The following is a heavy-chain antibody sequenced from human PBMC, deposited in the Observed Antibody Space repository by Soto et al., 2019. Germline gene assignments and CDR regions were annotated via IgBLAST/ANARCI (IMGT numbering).Heavy chain of an antibody. CDR2: MNPNSGNT. CDR1: GYTFTSYD. J-gene: IGHJ4*02. CDR3: ARGNMPWNSVLMGY. Sequence: QVPLVQSGAEVKKPGASVKVSCKASGYTFTSYDINWVRQATGQGLEWMGWMNPNSGNTGYAQKFQGRVTMTRNTSISTAYMELSSLRSEDTAVYYCARGNMPWNSVLMGYWGQGTLVTVSS. D-gene: IGHD2-8*01. V-gene: IGHV1-8*01.